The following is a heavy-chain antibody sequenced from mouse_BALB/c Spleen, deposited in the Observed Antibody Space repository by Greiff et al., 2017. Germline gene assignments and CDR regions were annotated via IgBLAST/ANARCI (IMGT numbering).Heavy chain of an antibody. J-gene: IGHJ2*01. CDR1: GYTFTDYN. V-gene: IGHV1S29*02. D-gene: IGHD2-3*01. CDR2: IYPYNGGT. CDR3: ARYGGYYDY. Sequence: EVQRVESGPELVKPGASVKISCKASGYTFTDYNMNWVKQSHGKSLEWIGYIYPYNGGTGYNQKFKSKATLTVDNSSSTAYMELRSLTSEDSAVYYCARYGGYYDYWGQGTTLTVSS.